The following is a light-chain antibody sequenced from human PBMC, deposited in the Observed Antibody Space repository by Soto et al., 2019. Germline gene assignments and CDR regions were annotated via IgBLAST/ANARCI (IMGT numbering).Light chain of an antibody. Sequence: DIQMAQSPSSLSASVGDIVTITCRASQSISTYLNWYQQKAGLAPKLLIYAASSLQSGVPSRFSGSGSGTDFTLTISSLQPEDFATYYCQKTYSTPPTFGQGTKVDI. CDR3: QKTYSTPPT. J-gene: IGKJ1*01. V-gene: IGKV1-39*01. CDR1: QSISTY. CDR2: AAS.